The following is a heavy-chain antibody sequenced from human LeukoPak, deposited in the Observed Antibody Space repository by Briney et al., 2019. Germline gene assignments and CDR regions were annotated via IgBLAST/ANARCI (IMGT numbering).Heavy chain of an antibody. CDR1: GDFIRSSEW. CDR3: VRNGRYCLDY. CDR2: FFLSGGP. J-gene: IGHJ4*02. V-gene: IGHV4-4*02. D-gene: IGHD1-14*01. Sequence: PSGTLSLTCDVSGDFIRSSEWWSWVRQPPGEGLEWIGQFFLSGGPNYRPSLRSRVTISVDRSKSQFSLKMASVTAADTAIYYCVRNGRYCLDYWGQGTLVTVSS.